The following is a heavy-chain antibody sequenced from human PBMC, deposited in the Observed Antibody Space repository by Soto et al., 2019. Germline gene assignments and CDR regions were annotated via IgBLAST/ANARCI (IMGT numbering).Heavy chain of an antibody. Sequence: GASVNVSCKASGYTFTSYGISWVRQAPGQGLEWMGWISAYNGNTNYAQKLQGRVTMTTDTSTSTAYMELRSLRSDDTAVYYCARDSPGVYYDSSGYGFLGLFDTWGQGALVTVSS. CDR1: GYTFTSYG. J-gene: IGHJ5*02. V-gene: IGHV1-18*01. CDR3: ARDSPGVYYDSSGYGFLGLFDT. CDR2: ISAYNGNT. D-gene: IGHD3-22*01.